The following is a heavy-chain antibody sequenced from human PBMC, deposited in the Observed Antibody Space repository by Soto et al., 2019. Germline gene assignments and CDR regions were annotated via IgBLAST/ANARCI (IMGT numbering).Heavy chain of an antibody. J-gene: IGHJ3*02. CDR3: ARDEYCTNGVCYSGDAFDI. D-gene: IGHD2-8*01. V-gene: IGHV4-39*02. CDR1: GGSISGSSYY. CDR2: IYYSGST. Sequence: SETLSLTCTVSGGSISGSSYYWGWIRQPPGKGLEWIGSIYYSGSTYYNPSLKSRVTISVDTSKNQFSLKLSSVTAADTAVYYCARDEYCTNGVCYSGDAFDIWGQGTMVTVSS.